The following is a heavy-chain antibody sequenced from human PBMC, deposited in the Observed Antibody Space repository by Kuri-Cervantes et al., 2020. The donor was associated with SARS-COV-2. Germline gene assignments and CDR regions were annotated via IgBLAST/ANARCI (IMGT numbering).Heavy chain of an antibody. CDR3: AREGIFGVVHQVPMRYYYVDV. Sequence: ASVKVSCRASGYTFTSYYMHWVRQAPGQGLEWMGIINPSGGSTSYAQKFQGRVTMTRDTSTSTVYMELSSLRSEDTAVYYCAREGIFGVVHQVPMRYYYVDVWGKGTTVTVSS. J-gene: IGHJ6*03. CDR2: INPSGGST. D-gene: IGHD3-3*01. CDR1: GYTFTSYY. V-gene: IGHV1-46*01.